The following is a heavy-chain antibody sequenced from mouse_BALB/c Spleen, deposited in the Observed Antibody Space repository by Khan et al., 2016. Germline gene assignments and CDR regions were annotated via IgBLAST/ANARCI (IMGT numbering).Heavy chain of an antibody. CDR1: VYTFTNYG. J-gene: IGHJ2*01. CDR2: INTYTGEP. Sequence: QIQLVQSGPELKKPGETVKISCKASVYTFTNYGMNWVKQAPGKGLQWMGWINTYTGEPTYADDFKGRFAFSLETSANTAYLQINNLKNEDMATYFCARFRYANYWGQGTTLTVSS. D-gene: IGHD1-1*01. V-gene: IGHV9-1*02. CDR3: ARFRYANY.